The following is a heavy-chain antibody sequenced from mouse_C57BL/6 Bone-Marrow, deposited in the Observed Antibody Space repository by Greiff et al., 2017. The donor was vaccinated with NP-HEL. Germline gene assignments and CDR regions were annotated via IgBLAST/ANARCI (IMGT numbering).Heavy chain of an antibody. V-gene: IGHV2-9-1*01. J-gene: IGHJ2*01. D-gene: IGHD1-1*01. CDR1: GFSLTSYA. CDR3: ARNLVASFDY. Sequence: QVQLKESGPGLVAPSQSLSITCTVSGFSLTSYAISWVRQPPGKGLEWLGVIWTGGGTHYNSALKSRLSISKDNSKSQVFLKMNSLQTDDTARYYCARNLVASFDYWGQGTTLTVSS. CDR2: IWTGGGT.